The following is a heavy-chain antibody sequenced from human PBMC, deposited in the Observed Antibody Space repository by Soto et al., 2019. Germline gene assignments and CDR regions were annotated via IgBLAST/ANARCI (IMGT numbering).Heavy chain of an antibody. J-gene: IGHJ6*03. CDR3: AKWFGEPYYYYFFMDV. CDR2: LSYDGTNE. CDR1: GFTFSDYG. V-gene: IGHV3-33*06. Sequence: QVQLVESGGGVVQPGRSLRLSCVASGFTFSDYGMHWIRQAPGKGLEWVAVLSYDGTNEYYGDSVKGRFTISRDNSKNTVYLQMNSLRAEDTAVYYCAKWFGEPYYYYFFMDVWCKGTTVTVSS. D-gene: IGHD3-10*01.